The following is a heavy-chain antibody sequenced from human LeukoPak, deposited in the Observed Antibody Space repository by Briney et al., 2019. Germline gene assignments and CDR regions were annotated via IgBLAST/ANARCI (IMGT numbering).Heavy chain of an antibody. CDR2: IKQDGSEK. Sequence: GGSLRLSCAASGFTFSSYWMSWVRQAPGKGLEWVANIKQDGSEKYYVDSVKGRFTISRDNAKNSLYLQMNSLRAEDTAVYYCARDKIRGLSSSGYMLWGQGTLVTVSS. CDR1: GFTFSSYW. D-gene: IGHD3-22*01. J-gene: IGHJ4*02. V-gene: IGHV3-7*01. CDR3: ARDKIRGLSSSGYML.